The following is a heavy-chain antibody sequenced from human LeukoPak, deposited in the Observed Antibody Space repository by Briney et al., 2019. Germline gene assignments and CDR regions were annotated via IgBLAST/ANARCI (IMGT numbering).Heavy chain of an antibody. CDR3: ARISRGGN. V-gene: IGHV3-53*01. CDR1: GITVSSNY. CDR2: IYSGGST. J-gene: IGHJ4*02. Sequence: GSLRLSCAASGITVSSNYMSWVRQAPGKGLEWVSVIYSGGSTYYADSVQGRFTISRDNSKNTLYLQMNSLRAEDTAVYYCARISRGGNWGQGTLVTVSS.